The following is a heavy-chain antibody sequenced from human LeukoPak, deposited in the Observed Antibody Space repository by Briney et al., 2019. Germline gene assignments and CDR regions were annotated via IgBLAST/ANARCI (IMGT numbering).Heavy chain of an antibody. J-gene: IGHJ4*02. CDR2: ISSSGSTI. Sequence: YXXXIRQAPGKGLEWVSYISSSGSTIYYADSVKGRFTISRDNAKNSLYLQMNSLRAEDTAVYYCAAEIAARGVYWGQGTLVTVSS. CDR1: Y. D-gene: IGHD6-6*01. CDR3: AAEIAARGVY. V-gene: IGHV3-11*01.